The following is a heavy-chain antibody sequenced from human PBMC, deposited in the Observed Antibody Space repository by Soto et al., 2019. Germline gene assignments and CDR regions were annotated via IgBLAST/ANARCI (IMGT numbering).Heavy chain of an antibody. J-gene: IGHJ4*02. CDR3: ARYFPGDDYFDY. Sequence: GGSLRLSCAASGFTFSSYNMNWVRQAPGKGLEWVSSISSSSYYIYYADSMKGRFTISRDNAKNSLYLQMNSLRAEDTAVYYCARYFPGDDYFDYWGQGTLVTVSS. D-gene: IGHD4-17*01. V-gene: IGHV3-21*01. CDR2: ISSSSYYI. CDR1: GFTFSSYN.